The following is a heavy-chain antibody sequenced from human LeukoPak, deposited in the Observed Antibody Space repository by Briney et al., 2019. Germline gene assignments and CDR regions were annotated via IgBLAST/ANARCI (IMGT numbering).Heavy chain of an antibody. D-gene: IGHD5-18*01. CDR1: GFTFGDYA. CDR3: ARDRRLQLWSPAGFDY. Sequence: GGSLRLSCTASGFTFGDYAMSWVRQAPGKGLEWVSSISSSGVYIYYADSLKGRFTISRDNAKNSLYLQMNSLRADDTAVYYCARDRRLQLWSPAGFDYWGQGTLVTASS. J-gene: IGHJ4*02. CDR2: ISSSGVYI. V-gene: IGHV3-21*01.